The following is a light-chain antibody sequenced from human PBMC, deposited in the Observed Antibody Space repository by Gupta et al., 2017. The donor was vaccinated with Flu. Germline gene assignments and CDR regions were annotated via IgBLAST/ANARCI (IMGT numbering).Light chain of an antibody. J-gene: IGLJ1*01. V-gene: IGLV2-23*01. CDR3: CSYAGSDLYV. CDR2: EAR. Sequence: SIPISCTGTSSDVGRFNVVSWYQQHPGKAPKLIIYEARKRPSGVSNRFSGAKSGNTASLTISGLQAEDEADYFCCSYAGSDLYVFGTGTAVTIL. CDR1: SSDVGRFNV.